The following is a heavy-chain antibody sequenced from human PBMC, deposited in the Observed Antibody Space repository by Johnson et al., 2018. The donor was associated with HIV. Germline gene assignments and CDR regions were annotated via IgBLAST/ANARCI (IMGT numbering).Heavy chain of an antibody. CDR2: IWYDGSNK. D-gene: IGHD5-12*01. CDR3: ARVGVSGYDLAAFDI. J-gene: IGHJ3*02. Sequence: QVQLVESGGGVVQPGRSLRLSCAASGFTFSSYGMHWVRQAPGKGLEWVAVIWYDGSNKYYADSVKGRFTISRDNSKNTLFLHMNSLRTEDTAIYYCARVGVSGYDLAAFDIWGRGTMVTVSS. CDR1: GFTFSSYG. V-gene: IGHV3-33*01.